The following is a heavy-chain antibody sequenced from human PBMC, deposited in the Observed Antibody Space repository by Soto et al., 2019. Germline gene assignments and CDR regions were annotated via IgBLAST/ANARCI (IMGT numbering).Heavy chain of an antibody. CDR1: VGTFSGYI. CDR3: ARAYSSNRYWFDP. J-gene: IGHJ5*02. V-gene: IGHV1-69*13. CDR2: VIPIFGTA. Sequence: SGNVCYKASVGTFSGYIINLVRQAPGQGLEWMGGVIPIFGTADYAQKFKGRVTITADESTSTAYMEMSSLRSEDTALYYWARAYSSNRYWFDPWGQGTLVTVSS. D-gene: IGHD6-13*01.